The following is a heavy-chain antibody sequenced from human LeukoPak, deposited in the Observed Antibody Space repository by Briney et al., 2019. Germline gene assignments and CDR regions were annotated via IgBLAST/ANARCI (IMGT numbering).Heavy chain of an antibody. V-gene: IGHV1-2*02. J-gene: IGHJ5*02. D-gene: IGHD1-26*01. CDR3: ARDSGTWELLAWFDP. Sequence: GASVKVSCKASGYTFTCHYIHWVRQAPGQGLEWMGWINPISGGTNYAQSFQDRVTMSRDTSISTAYMELSSLRSDDTAVYYCARDSGTWELLAWFDPWGQGTLVTVSS. CDR1: GYTFTCHY. CDR2: INPISGGT.